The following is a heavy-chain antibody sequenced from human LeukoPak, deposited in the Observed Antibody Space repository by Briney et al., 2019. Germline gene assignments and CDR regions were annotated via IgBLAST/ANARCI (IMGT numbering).Heavy chain of an antibody. CDR2: IYYSGST. V-gene: IGHV4-39*01. Sequence: PSETLSLTCTVSGGSISSSSYYWGWIRQPPGKGLEWIGTIYYSGSTYYNPSLKSRVTISVDTSKNQFSLKLSSVTAADAAVYYCARGDGYKGNYFDYWGQGTLVTVSS. D-gene: IGHD5-24*01. CDR3: ARGDGYKGNYFDY. J-gene: IGHJ4*02. CDR1: GGSISSSSYY.